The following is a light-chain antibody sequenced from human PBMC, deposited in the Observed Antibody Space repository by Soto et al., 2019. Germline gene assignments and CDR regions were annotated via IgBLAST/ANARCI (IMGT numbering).Light chain of an antibody. CDR3: QQYNNWPLS. J-gene: IGKJ4*01. Sequence: EIVMTQSPATLSVSPGERATLSCRASQSVSSNLGCTSRKPGQAPRLLIHSASARATGIPARFSGSGSGTEFTLTISSLQSEDFAVYYCQQYNNWPLSFGGGTKVEIK. V-gene: IGKV3-15*01. CDR1: QSVSSN. CDR2: SAS.